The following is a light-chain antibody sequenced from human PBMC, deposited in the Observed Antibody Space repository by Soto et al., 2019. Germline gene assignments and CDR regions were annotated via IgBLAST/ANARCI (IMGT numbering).Light chain of an antibody. CDR2: EVV. J-gene: IGLJ2*01. CDR3: PSYTSRSLI. CDR1: TSDVGNNRY. V-gene: IGLV2-14*01. Sequence: QSVLTQPASVSGSPGQSITISCTGATSDVGNNRYPSWYQQHSGKVPNLLIYEVVYRSSGVSHRFSASKSGNTVSLTISGLQTEDEADYYCPSYTSRSLIFGGGTKLTGL.